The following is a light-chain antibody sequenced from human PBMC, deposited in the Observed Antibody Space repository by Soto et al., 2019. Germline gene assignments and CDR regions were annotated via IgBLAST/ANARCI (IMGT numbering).Light chain of an antibody. V-gene: IGKV1-17*01. CDR1: QGIRND. CDR2: DAS. CDR3: QHYDSYSEA. J-gene: IGKJ1*01. Sequence: IQMTQTQSSLSASVGDRVTITCRASQGIRNDLGWYQQKPGKAPKLLIYDASSLESGVPSRFSGSGSGTEFTLTISSLQPDDFATYYCQHYDSYSEAFGQGTKV.